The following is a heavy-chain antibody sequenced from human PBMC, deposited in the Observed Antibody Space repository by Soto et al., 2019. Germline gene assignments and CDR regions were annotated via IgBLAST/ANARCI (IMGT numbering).Heavy chain of an antibody. CDR1: GGTFSSYT. J-gene: IGHJ5*02. V-gene: IGHV1-69*02. CDR2: IIPILGIA. CDR3: ARAYCSSTSCYSLGSNWFDP. Sequence: GASVKVSCKASGGTFSSYTISWVRQAPGQGLEWMGRIIPILGIANYAQKFQGRVTITADKSTSTAYMELSSLRSEDTAVYYFARAYCSSTSCYSLGSNWFDPWGQGTLVTVSS. D-gene: IGHD2-2*01.